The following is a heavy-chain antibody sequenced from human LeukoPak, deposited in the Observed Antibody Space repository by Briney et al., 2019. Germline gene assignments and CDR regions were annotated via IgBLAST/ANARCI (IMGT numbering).Heavy chain of an antibody. CDR1: GGSISSSSYY. V-gene: IGHV4-39*07. D-gene: IGHD1-26*01. J-gene: IGHJ4*02. CDR3: ARHMGSGGFIYFDY. CDR2: IYYSGST. Sequence: SETLSLTCTVSGGSISSSSYYWGWIRQPPGKGLEWIGSIYYSGSTYYNPSLKSRVTISVDTSKNQFSLKLSSVTAADTAVYYCARHMGSGGFIYFDYWGQGTLVTVSS.